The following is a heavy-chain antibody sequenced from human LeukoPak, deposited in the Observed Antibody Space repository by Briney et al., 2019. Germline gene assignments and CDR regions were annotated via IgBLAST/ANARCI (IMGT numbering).Heavy chain of an antibody. CDR1: GSTFSSYS. Sequence: GGSLRLSCAASGSTFSSYSMSWVRQAPGKGLEWISGISVSGHRTYHAASVKGRFTISRDNSNNMVYLQMNSLRAEDTAVYYCAELGITMIGGVWGKGTTVTISS. V-gene: IGHV3-23*01. CDR2: ISVSGHRT. CDR3: AELGITMIGGV. J-gene: IGHJ6*04. D-gene: IGHD3-10*02.